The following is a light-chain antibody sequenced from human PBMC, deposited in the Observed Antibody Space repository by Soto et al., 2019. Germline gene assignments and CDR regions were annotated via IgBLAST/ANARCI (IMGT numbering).Light chain of an antibody. V-gene: IGLV2-14*01. J-gene: IGLJ2*01. Sequence: QSALTKPASVSGSPGQSITISCTGTGSDVGVYNYVSWYQQHPGKAPKVMLYDVSNRPSGVSNRFAGSKSGNTASLTISGLQAEDEADYYCSSYTSASAPLVFGGGTKLTVL. CDR2: DVS. CDR3: SSYTSASAPLV. CDR1: GSDVGVYNY.